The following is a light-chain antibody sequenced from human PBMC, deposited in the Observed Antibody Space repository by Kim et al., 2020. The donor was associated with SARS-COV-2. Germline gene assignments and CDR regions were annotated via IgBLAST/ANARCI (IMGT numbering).Light chain of an antibody. CDR2: YDS. J-gene: IGLJ2*01. CDR1: NIGSKS. Sequence: APGKTASSSCGGNNIGSKSVLWYQQKPGQAPVLVIYYDSDRPSGIPERFSGSNSGNTATLTISRVEAGDEADYYCQVWDSSRDLLVFGGGTQLTVL. CDR3: QVWDSSRDLLV. V-gene: IGLV3-21*04.